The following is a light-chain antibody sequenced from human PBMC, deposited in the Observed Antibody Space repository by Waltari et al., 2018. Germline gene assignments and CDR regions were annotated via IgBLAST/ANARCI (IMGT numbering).Light chain of an antibody. J-gene: IGLJ3*02. Sequence: QSVLTQPPSMSGAPGQKVTIPCTGGSSNFGAGYDVHWYQQYPGTAPKLLIFGNTNRPSGVPGRFSGSRSGTSASLAIAWLQSEDEAVYYCQSYDSSLSASVFGGGTKLTVL. CDR2: GNT. CDR3: QSYDSSLSASV. CDR1: SSNFGAGYD. V-gene: IGLV1-40*01.